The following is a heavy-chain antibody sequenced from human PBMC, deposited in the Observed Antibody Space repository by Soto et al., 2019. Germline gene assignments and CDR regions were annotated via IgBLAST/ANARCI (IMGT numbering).Heavy chain of an antibody. Sequence: QVQMVQSASEVKEPGASVKVSCKTSGYSFTTHDISWVRQAPGQGLEWMGWVSAYNGDTNYAPGLHDRVTMTTDTSARTAYMELRSLTSDDTAVYYCARDLLTTVTHRDFDYWGQGTLVTVSS. D-gene: IGHD4-17*01. V-gene: IGHV1-18*01. CDR1: GYSFTTHD. CDR2: VSAYNGDT. CDR3: ARDLLTTVTHRDFDY. J-gene: IGHJ4*02.